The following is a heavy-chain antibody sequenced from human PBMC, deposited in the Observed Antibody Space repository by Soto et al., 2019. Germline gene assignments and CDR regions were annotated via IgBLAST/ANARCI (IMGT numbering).Heavy chain of an antibody. CDR2: INPSGGST. V-gene: IGHV1-46*01. CDR1: GYTFTSYY. CDR3: ARDVILVTAPTHYYYGMDV. D-gene: IGHD2-21*02. J-gene: IGHJ6*02. Sequence: QVQLVQSGAEVKKPGASVKVSCKASGYTFTSYYMHWVRQAPGQGLEWMGIINPSGGSTSYAQTFQGRDTMTRDTSTSTVYLELSSVTAAYTAVYYCARDVILVTAPTHYYYGMDVWGQGTTVTVSS.